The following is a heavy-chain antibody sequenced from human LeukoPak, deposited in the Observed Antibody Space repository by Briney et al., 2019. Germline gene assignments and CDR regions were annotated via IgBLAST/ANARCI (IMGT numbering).Heavy chain of an antibody. Sequence: ASVKVSCKASGYTFSSFAIHWVRQAPGQRLEWMGWINTDNGNTRYSQKFQGRFTITRDTSASTAYMELSSLRSEDTAVYYCARDLGSGSLHYWGQGSLVTVSS. CDR3: ARDLGSGSLHY. D-gene: IGHD1-26*01. J-gene: IGHJ4*02. CDR2: INTDNGNT. CDR1: GYTFSSFA. V-gene: IGHV1-3*04.